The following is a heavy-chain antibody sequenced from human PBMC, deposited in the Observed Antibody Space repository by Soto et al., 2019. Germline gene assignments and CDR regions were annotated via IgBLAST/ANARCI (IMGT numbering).Heavy chain of an antibody. V-gene: IGHV4-39*01. Sequence: SETLSLTSTVSGGSISRSNYYWGWIRRPPGRGLEWIGGIFYTGSTYYNPSLKSRVTISVDTSKNQFSLKLSSVTAADTAVYYCARAGSYYGSGPFDYWGQGALVTVSS. CDR1: GGSISRSNYY. J-gene: IGHJ4*02. CDR2: IFYTGST. D-gene: IGHD3-10*01. CDR3: ARAGSYYGSGPFDY.